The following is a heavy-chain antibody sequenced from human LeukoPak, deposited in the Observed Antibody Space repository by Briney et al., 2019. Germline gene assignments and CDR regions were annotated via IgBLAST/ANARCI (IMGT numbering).Heavy chain of an antibody. Sequence: PSETLSLTCAVSGYSISSGYYWGWIRQPPGKGLEWIGSIYHSGSTYYNPSLKSRVTISVDTSKNQFSVKLTSVTAADTAVYFCARDDWVYWGQGTLVTVSS. D-gene: IGHD3-9*01. J-gene: IGHJ4*02. CDR1: GYSISSGYY. CDR3: ARDDWVY. CDR2: IYHSGST. V-gene: IGHV4-38-2*02.